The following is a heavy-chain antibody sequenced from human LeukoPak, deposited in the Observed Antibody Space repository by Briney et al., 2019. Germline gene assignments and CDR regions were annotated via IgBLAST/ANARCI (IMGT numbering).Heavy chain of an antibody. CDR3: ARSHCSSTSCYNDY. CDR1: GHSFTGYY. J-gene: IGHJ4*02. D-gene: IGHD2-2*02. CDR2: INSNSGDT. Sequence: ASVKVSCKASGHSFTGYYIHWLRQAPGQGLEWVGRINSNSGDTNYAQRFQGRVTMTRDTSITAAYMELSRLRSDDTAVYYCARSHCSSTSCYNDYWGQGTLVTVSS. V-gene: IGHV1-2*06.